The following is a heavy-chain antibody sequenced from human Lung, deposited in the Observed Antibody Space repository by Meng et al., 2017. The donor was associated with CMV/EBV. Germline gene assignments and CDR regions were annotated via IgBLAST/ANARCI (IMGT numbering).Heavy chain of an antibody. CDR3: AREPYDYDSSLEY. D-gene: IGHD3-22*01. Sequence: GGSLRLXCAASGFTFSSTWMHWVRQAPGKGLVWVSRINSVGSSTIYADSVKGRFTISIDNAKNTLYLQMNSLRSEDTAVYYCAREPYDYDSSLEYWGQGTXV. CDR1: GFTFSSTW. J-gene: IGHJ4*02. V-gene: IGHV3-74*01. CDR2: INSVGSST.